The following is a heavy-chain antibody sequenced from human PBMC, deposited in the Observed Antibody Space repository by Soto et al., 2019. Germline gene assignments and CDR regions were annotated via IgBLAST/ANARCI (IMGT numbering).Heavy chain of an antibody. CDR3: ASGRRFLEWDDAFDI. CDR2: IYYSGRT. J-gene: IGHJ3*02. D-gene: IGHD3-3*01. V-gene: IGHV4-39*01. Sequence: QLQLQESGPGLVKPSETLSLTCTVSGGSISSISYYWGWIRQPPGKGLEWIGSIYYSGRTYYNPSLKSRATLSVDTSKNQFSLKLSSVTVADTAVYYCASGRRFLEWDDAFDIWGQGTMVTVSS. CDR1: GGSISSISYY.